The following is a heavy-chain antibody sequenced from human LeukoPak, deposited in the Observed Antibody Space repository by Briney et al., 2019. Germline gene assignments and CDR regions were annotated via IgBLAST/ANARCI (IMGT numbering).Heavy chain of an antibody. CDR3: AKMGAAGVDY. V-gene: IGHV4-39*01. CDR2: IYYSGST. J-gene: IGHJ4*02. Sequence: ETSETLSLTCTVSGGSISSSSYYWGWIRQPPGKGLEWIGSIYYSGSTYYNPSLKSRVTISVDTSKNQFSLKLSSVTAADTAVYYCAKMGAAGVDYWGQGTLVTVSS. D-gene: IGHD6-13*01. CDR1: GGSISSSSYY.